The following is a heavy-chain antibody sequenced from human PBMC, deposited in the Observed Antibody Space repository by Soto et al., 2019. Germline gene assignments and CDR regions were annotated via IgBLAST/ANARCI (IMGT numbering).Heavy chain of an antibody. V-gene: IGHV5-51*01. CDR2: IYPGDSDT. CDR1: GYSLTNYW. Sequence: GESLKISCKGSGYSLTNYWIGWVRQMPGKSLEWMGIIYPGDSDTRYSPSFQGQVTISADKSISTAYLQWSSLKASDTAIYYCVRNLGTSRPPWLDSCDKGTLVTVST. D-gene: IGHD2-2*01. CDR3: VRNLGTSRPPWLDS. J-gene: IGHJ5*01.